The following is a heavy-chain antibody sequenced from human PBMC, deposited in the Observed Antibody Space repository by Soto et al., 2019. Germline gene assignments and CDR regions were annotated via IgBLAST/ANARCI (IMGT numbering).Heavy chain of an antibody. CDR1: GYTFTSYY. CDR3: ARGSVGYYDSSGYYYMYFQH. V-gene: IGHV1-46*01. Sequence: ASVKVSCKASGYTFTSYYMHWVRQAPGQGLEWMGIIKPSGGSTGYAQKIQGRVTMTRDTSTSTVYMELSSLRFEDTAVYYCARGSVGYYDSSGYYYMYFQHWGQGTLVTVSS. J-gene: IGHJ1*01. D-gene: IGHD3-22*01. CDR2: IKPSGGST.